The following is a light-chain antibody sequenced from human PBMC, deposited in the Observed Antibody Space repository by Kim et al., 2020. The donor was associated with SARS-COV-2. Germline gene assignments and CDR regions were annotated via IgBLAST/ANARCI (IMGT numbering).Light chain of an antibody. V-gene: IGKV1-39*01. CDR1: QSISSH. CDR3: QQSYITPFT. Sequence: DIQMTQSPSSLSASVGDRVTITCRTTQSISSHLNWYQQKPGRAPKLLISAASTLPGGVPSRFSGSGSETDFTLTISSLQPEDFASYFCQQSYITPFTFCPGTKVDIK. J-gene: IGKJ3*01. CDR2: AAS.